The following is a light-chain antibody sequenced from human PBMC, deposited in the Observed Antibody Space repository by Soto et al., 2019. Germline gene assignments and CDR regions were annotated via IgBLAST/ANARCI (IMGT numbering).Light chain of an antibody. V-gene: IGLV2-14*01. CDR3: SSYTASSTLV. CDR1: SSDVGAYDF. J-gene: IGLJ1*01. CDR2: EVS. Sequence: QSVLTQPASVSGSPGQSITISCSGASSDVGAYDFVSWYQHHPGKAPKVLISEVSNRPSGVSNRFSGSKSGNTASLTISGLQADDEADYYCSSYTASSTLVFGTGTKLTVL.